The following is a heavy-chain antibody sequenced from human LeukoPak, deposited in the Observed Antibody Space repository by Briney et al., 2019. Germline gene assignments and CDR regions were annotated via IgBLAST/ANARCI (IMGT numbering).Heavy chain of an antibody. CDR2: INPNSGGT. D-gene: IGHD3-22*01. J-gene: IGHJ4*02. CDR1: GYTFTGYY. CDR3: ARDYHQAPYYDSSGYSYSFDY. V-gene: IGHV1-2*02. Sequence: AAVKVSCKASGYTFTGYYMHWVRQAPGQGLEWMGWINPNSGGTNYAQKFQGRVTMTRDTSISTAYMELSRLRSDDTVVYYCARDYHQAPYYDSSGYSYSFDYWGQGTLVTVSS.